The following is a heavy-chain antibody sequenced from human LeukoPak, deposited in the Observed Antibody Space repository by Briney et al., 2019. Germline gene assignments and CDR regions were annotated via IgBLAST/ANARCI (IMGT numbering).Heavy chain of an antibody. CDR2: IYYSGST. D-gene: IGHD6-13*01. V-gene: IGHV4-39*01. J-gene: IGHJ4*02. CDR3: ARHAGGITATGTRPFDY. CDR1: GASFSSSTYY. Sequence: SETLSLTCTVSGASFSSSTYYWGWIRQSPGKGLEWIGSIYYSGSTYYNPSLKSRVTMSVDTSKNQFSLKLSSVTAADTAVYYCARHAGGITATGTRPFDYWGQGALVTVSS.